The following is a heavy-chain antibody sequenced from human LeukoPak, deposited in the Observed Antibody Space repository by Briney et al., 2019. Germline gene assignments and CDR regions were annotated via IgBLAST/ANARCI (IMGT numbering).Heavy chain of an antibody. CDR1: GDSVSSNSAA. D-gene: IGHD6-13*01. V-gene: IGHV6-1*01. CDR3: ARDNPYSSSWTYYYYGMDV. CDR2: TYYRSKWYN. J-gene: IGHJ6*02. Sequence: SQTLSLTCAISGDSVSSNSAAWNWIRQSPSRGLEWLGRTYYRSKWYNDYAVSVKSRITINPDTSRNQFSLQLNSVTPEDTAVYYCARDNPYSSSWTYYYYGMDVWGQGTTVTVSS.